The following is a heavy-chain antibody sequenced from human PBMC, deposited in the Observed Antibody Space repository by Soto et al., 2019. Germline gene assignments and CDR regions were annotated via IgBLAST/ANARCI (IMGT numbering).Heavy chain of an antibody. D-gene: IGHD2-2*01. CDR3: AKGSSTSRPYCFDY. Sequence: EVQLLESGGGLVQPGGSLRLSCAASEFTFNNYAMSWVRQAPGQGLEWVSAITGSSSSTYTADSVKGRFTISRDNSKNTLYLQMNSLRAEDTAVYYCAKGSSTSRPYCFDYWGQGTLVSVSS. CDR2: ITGSSSST. J-gene: IGHJ4*02. CDR1: EFTFNNYA. V-gene: IGHV3-23*01.